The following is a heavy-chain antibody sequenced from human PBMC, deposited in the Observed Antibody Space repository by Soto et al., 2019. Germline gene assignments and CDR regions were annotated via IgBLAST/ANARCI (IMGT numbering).Heavy chain of an antibody. V-gene: IGHV1-18*01. CDR3: ARDLFFVTAVAGTT. J-gene: IGHJ5*02. CDR1: GYTFTSYG. CDR2: ISAYNGNT. D-gene: IGHD6-19*01. Sequence: GASVKVSCKASGYTFTSYGITWVRQAPGQRLEWKGWISAYNGNTNYAQKLQGRVTMTTVTSASTAYMVLSSLRSYVTAVYYCARDLFFVTAVAGTTLGQGTLVTVSS.